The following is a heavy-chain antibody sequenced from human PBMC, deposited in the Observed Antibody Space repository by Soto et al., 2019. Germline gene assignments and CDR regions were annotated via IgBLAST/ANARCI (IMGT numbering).Heavy chain of an antibody. D-gene: IGHD6-19*01. CDR3: TSSSGWYTRVDY. CDR1: GFTFSGSA. Sequence: EVQLVESGGGLVQPGGSLKLSCAASGFTFSGSAMHWVRQASGKGLEWVGRIRSKANSYATAYAASVKGRFTISRDDSKTTAYLQMNSLKTEDTAVYYCTSSSGWYTRVDYWGQGTLVTFSS. CDR2: IRSKANSYAT. V-gene: IGHV3-73*02. J-gene: IGHJ4*02.